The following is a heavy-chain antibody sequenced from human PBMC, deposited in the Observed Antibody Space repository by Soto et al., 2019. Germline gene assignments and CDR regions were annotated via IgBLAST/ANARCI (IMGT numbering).Heavy chain of an antibody. CDR2: INPSGGST. Sequence: GASVKVSCRASGYTFTSYYMHWVRQAPGQGLEWMGIINPSGGSTSYAQKFQGRVTMTRDTSTSTVYMELSSLRSEDTAVYYCARLSHYYGSGSYYELGDYWGQGTLVIVSS. J-gene: IGHJ4*02. CDR1: GYTFTSYY. CDR3: ARLSHYYGSGSYYELGDY. D-gene: IGHD3-10*01. V-gene: IGHV1-46*01.